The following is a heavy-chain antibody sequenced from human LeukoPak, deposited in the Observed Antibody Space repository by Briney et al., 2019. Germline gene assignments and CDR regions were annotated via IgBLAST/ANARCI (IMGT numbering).Heavy chain of an antibody. CDR3: ARMTN. J-gene: IGHJ4*02. CDR2: IYYSGST. Sequence: SETLSLTSTVSGGSISSYYWSWIRQPPGKGLEWIGYIYYSGSTNYNPSLKSRVTISVDTSKNQFSLKLSSVTAADTAVYYCARMTNWGQGTLVTVSS. V-gene: IGHV4-59*01. CDR1: GGSISSYY.